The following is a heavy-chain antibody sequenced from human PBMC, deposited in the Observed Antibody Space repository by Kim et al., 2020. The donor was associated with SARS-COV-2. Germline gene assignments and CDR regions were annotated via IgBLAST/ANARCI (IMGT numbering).Heavy chain of an antibody. V-gene: IGHV1-3*04. J-gene: IGHJ4*02. D-gene: IGHD3-10*01. CDR2: INIADGNT. Sequence: ASVKVSCKASGYTFSNNGMDWVRQAPGQRLEWMGWINIADGNTEYSEKFYDRLTITRDTSASATYLELNRLTSEDSAVYYCARGGSFSGSWSPFDFWGRGTLVTVSS. CDR3: ARGGSFSGSWSPFDF. CDR1: GYTFSNNG.